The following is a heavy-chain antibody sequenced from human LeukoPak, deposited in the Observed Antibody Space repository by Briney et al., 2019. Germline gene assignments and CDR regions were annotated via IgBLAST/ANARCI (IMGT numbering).Heavy chain of an antibody. CDR3: AKDRTRIMITFGDHTLYYFDY. V-gene: IGHV3-23*01. Sequence: GGSLRLSCTASGFTSGFSFSTYAMSWVRQAPGKGLEWVSTISSSGGSTYYADSVKGRFTISRDNSKNTLYLQMNSLRAEDTAVYYCAKDRTRIMITFGDHTLYYFDYWGQGTLVTVSS. J-gene: IGHJ4*02. CDR1: GFSFSTYA. D-gene: IGHD3-16*01. CDR2: ISSSGGST.